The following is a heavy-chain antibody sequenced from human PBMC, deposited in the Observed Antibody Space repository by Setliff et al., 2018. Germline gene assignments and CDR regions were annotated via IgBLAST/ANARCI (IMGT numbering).Heavy chain of an antibody. J-gene: IGHJ4*01. CDR2: FDPEEGER. V-gene: IGHV1-24*01. D-gene: IGHD4-17*01. CDR1: GNTLTHLS. Sequence: ASVKVSCKVSGNTLTHLSIHWVRQAPGEGLEWIGGFDPEEGERIYAPRLQGRVTMTEDTSSDTAYMELRSLRSDDTAVYYCARRSGDRGMTTGWPDDFDYWGRGTLVTVSS. CDR3: ARRSGDRGMTTGWPDDFDY.